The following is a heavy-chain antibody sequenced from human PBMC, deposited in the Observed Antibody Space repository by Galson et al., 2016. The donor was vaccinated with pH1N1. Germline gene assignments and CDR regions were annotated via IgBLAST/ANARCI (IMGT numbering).Heavy chain of an antibody. V-gene: IGHV3-74*01. Sequence: SLRLSCAASGFTFSTYWMHWVRQGPGQGLVWVARIKYDGSTTAYADSVKGRFTISRDNAENTLYLDMNILRVEDTAVDRCASDLDWVLFDYWGHGTLVTVSS. CDR3: ASDLDWVLFDY. CDR2: IKYDGSTT. J-gene: IGHJ4*01. CDR1: GFTFSTYW. D-gene: IGHD3/OR15-3a*01.